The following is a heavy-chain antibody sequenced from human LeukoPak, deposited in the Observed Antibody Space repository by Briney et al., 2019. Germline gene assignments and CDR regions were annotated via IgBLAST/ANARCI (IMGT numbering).Heavy chain of an antibody. J-gene: IGHJ4*02. CDR1: GFTFSSYA. V-gene: IGHV3-30*04. CDR3: ARAATQVFDY. Sequence: AGGSLRLSCAASGFTFSSYAMHRVRQAPGKGLEWVAVISYDGSNKYYADSVKGRYTISRDNSKNTLYLQMNSLRAEDTAVYCCARAATQVFDYWGQGTLVTVSS. CDR2: ISYDGSNK.